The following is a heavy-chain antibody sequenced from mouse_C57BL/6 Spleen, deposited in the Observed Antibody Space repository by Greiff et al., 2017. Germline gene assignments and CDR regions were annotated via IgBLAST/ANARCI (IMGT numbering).Heavy chain of an antibody. J-gene: IGHJ2*01. Sequence: QVQLQQSGAELVRPGASVKLSCKASGYTFTDYYINWVKQRPGQGLEWIARIYPGSGNTYYNEKFKGKATLTAEKSSSTAYMQLSSLTSEDSAVYFCARRDYDNYFDYWGQGTTLTVSS. V-gene: IGHV1-76*01. CDR3: ARRDYDNYFDY. D-gene: IGHD2-4*01. CDR1: GYTFTDYY. CDR2: IYPGSGNT.